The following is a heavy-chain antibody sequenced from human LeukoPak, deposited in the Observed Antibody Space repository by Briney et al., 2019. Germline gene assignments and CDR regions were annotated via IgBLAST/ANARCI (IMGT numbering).Heavy chain of an antibody. D-gene: IGHD3-16*02. CDR2: ISVSGNT. CDR3: AKDLRDYVWGSYRKNARSGELDY. Sequence: GGSLRLSCAASGFTLSGYAMSWVRQAPGKGLEWVSAISVSGNTYHADSVKGRFTISRDSSKNTLYLQMNRLRAEDAAVYYCAKDLRDYVWGSYRKNARSGELDYWGQGTLVTVSS. V-gene: IGHV3-23*01. J-gene: IGHJ4*02. CDR1: GFTLSGYA.